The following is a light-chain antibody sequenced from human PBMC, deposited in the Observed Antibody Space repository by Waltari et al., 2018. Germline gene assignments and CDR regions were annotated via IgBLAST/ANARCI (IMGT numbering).Light chain of an antibody. CDR2: DVN. CDR1: SSNVGVYTL. V-gene: IGLV2-23*02. Sequence: QSALTQPASVSGSPGQSITIPCTGTSSNVGVYTLVSCYQQHPGKAPQLIIYDVNKRPSGISHRFSGSKSGNTASLTISGLQADDESDYYCCSYAGDSTLIFGGGTKLTVL. J-gene: IGLJ2*01. CDR3: CSYAGDSTLI.